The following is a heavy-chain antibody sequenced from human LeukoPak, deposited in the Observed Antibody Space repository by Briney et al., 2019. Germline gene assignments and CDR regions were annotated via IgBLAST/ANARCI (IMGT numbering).Heavy chain of an antibody. CDR2: INPSGGST. V-gene: IGHV1-46*01. D-gene: IGHD2-21*02. J-gene: IGHJ5*02. Sequence: RASVKVSCKASGYTFTSYGISWVRQAPGQGLEWMGIINPSGGSTSYAQKFQGRVTMTRDTSTSTVYMELSSLRSEDTAVYYCARGGVVTGNWFDPWGQGTLVTVSS. CDR3: ARGGVVTGNWFDP. CDR1: GYTFTSYG.